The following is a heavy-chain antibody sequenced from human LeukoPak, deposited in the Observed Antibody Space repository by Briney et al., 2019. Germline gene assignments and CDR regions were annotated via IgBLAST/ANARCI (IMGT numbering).Heavy chain of an antibody. D-gene: IGHD6-19*01. CDR3: ARAGYTSGYDY. CDR1: GFTFSSYW. V-gene: IGHV3-7*01. Sequence: PGGSLRLSCVASGFTFSSYWMAWVRQAPGKGLEWLANIKQDGSDKYYVDSVKGRFTISRDNAKNSLYLQMSNLRVEDTAVYYCARAGYTSGYDYWGQGTLVTVSS. J-gene: IGHJ4*02. CDR2: IKQDGSDK.